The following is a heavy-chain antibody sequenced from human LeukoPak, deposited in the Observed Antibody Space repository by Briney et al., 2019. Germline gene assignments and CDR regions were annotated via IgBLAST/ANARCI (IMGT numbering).Heavy chain of an antibody. CDR3: AKTHQPAALLEYFQH. D-gene: IGHD6-13*01. CDR1: GFTVRCNY. J-gene: IGHJ1*01. V-gene: IGHV3-53*01. Sequence: GGSLTLSCAASGFTVRCNYMSWVRQPPPKGLAGVSVIFSGGSTYSADSVKGRFTISRDNSKNTLYLQMNSLRAEDTAVYYCAKTHQPAALLEYFQHWGQGTLVTVSS. CDR2: IFSGGST.